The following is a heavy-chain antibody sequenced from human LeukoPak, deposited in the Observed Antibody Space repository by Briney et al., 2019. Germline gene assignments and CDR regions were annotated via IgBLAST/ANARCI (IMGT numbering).Heavy chain of an antibody. CDR3: ATGGRSGMAFDF. V-gene: IGHV3-53*01. J-gene: IGHJ4*02. D-gene: IGHD5-24*01. CDR2: IYGGGNT. Sequence: PGGSLTLSCSFSGLIATSNYMAWVRQAPGKGLQWISFIYGGGNTLYADSVMGRFSISRDNSKSTLYLQMSSLRVEDTAVYYGATGGRSGMAFDFWGQGTLVTVSS. CDR1: GLIATSNY.